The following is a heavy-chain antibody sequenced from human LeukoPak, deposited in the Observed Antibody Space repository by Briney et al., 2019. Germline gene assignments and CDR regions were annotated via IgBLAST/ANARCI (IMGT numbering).Heavy chain of an antibody. CDR1: GGSISSSRYY. CDR3: ARHRVEASDFDY. V-gene: IGHV4-61*05. CDR2: IYYSGST. J-gene: IGHJ4*02. Sequence: PSETLSLTCAVSGGSISSSRYYWSWIRQPPGKGLQWIGYIYYSGSTNYSPSLKSRVTISVDTSQNQFSLKLSSVTAADTAVYYCARHRVEASDFDYWGQGTLVTVSS. D-gene: IGHD3-10*01.